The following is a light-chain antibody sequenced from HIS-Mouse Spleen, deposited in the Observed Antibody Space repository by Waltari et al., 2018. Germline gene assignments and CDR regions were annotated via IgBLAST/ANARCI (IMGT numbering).Light chain of an antibody. CDR3: CSYAGSSTFVV. Sequence: QSALTQPAPVSGSPGQSITISCTGTSSDVGSYNLVPCYQQHPGKAPKLMIYEGSKRPSGVSNRFSGSKSGNTASLTISGLQAEDEADYYCCSYAGSSTFVVFGGGTKLTVL. CDR2: EGS. CDR1: SSDVGSYNL. J-gene: IGLJ2*01. V-gene: IGLV2-23*03.